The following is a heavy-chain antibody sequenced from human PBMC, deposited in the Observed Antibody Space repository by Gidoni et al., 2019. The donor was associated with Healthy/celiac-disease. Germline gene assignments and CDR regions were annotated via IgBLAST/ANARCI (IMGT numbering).Heavy chain of an antibody. CDR3: ARGKKGGVGFDY. CDR2: IGTAGDP. J-gene: IGHJ4*02. V-gene: IGHV3-13*05. D-gene: IGHD1-26*01. Sequence: EVQLVESGGGLVQPGGSLRLSCAASGFTFSSYDMHWVRQATGKGLDWVSAIGTAGDPSYPGSVKGRFTISRENAKTSLYLQMNSLGAGDTAVYYCARGKKGGVGFDYWGQGTLVTVSS. CDR1: GFTFSSYD.